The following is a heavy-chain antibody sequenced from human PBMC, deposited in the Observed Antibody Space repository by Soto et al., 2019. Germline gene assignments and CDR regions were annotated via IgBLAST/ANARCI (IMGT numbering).Heavy chain of an antibody. Sequence: TGGSLRLSCVASGFTFDDFSMHWVRLAPGKGLEWVSGISWNNGRIYYADSVRGRFTISRDNAQNSLYLEMNSLRADDTALYYCAKGSEPYYFYGMDVWGQGTTVTVS. CDR3: AKGSEPYYFYGMDV. CDR1: GFTFDDFS. J-gene: IGHJ6*02. CDR2: ISWNNGRI. V-gene: IGHV3-9*01. D-gene: IGHD3-10*01.